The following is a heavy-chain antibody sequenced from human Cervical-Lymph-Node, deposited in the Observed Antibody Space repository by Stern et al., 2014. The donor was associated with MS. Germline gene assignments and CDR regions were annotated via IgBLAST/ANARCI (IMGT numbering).Heavy chain of an antibody. J-gene: IGHJ6*02. Sequence: VQLLESGAEVKKPGSSVKVSCKASGGTFSSYAISWVRQAPGQGLAWMGGIIPIFGTANYAQKCQGRVTITADESTSTAYMELSSLRSEDTAVYYCARGELKEGLVRGMDVWGQGTTVTVSS. CDR1: GGTFSSYA. CDR3: ARGELKEGLVRGMDV. CDR2: IIPIFGTA. D-gene: IGHD1-26*01. V-gene: IGHV1-69*01.